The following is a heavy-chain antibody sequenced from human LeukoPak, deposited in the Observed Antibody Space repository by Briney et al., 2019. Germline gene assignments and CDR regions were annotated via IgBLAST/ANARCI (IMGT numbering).Heavy chain of an antibody. CDR3: ARDLMRFLEWVN. CDR1: GFSFSTYA. CDR2: VSSASSRV. D-gene: IGHD3-3*01. V-gene: IGHV3-48*04. J-gene: IGHJ4*02. Sequence: GASLRLSCVASGFSFSTYAMNWVRQAPGKGPEWVSYVSSASSRVYYADSVRGRFIISRDNAKNSLYLQMNSLRAEDTAVYYCARDLMRFLEWVNWGQGTLVTVSS.